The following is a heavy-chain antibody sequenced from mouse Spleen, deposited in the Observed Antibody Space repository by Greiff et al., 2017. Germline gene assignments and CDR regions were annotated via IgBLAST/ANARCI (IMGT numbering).Heavy chain of an antibody. Sequence: EVMLVESGGGLVQPGGSRKLSCAASGFTFSSFGMHWVRQAPEKGLEWVAYISSGSSTIYYAATVKGRFTISRDNPKNTLFLQMTSLRSEDTAMYYCARDHHYYGYENYAMDYWGQGTSVTVSS. CDR1: GFTFSSFG. J-gene: IGHJ4*01. D-gene: IGHD1-2*01. V-gene: IGHV5-17*02. CDR2: ISSGSSTI. CDR3: ARDHHYYGYENYAMDY.